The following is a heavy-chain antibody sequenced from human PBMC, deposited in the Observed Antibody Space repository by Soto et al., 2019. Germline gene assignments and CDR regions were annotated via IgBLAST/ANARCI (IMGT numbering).Heavy chain of an antibody. CDR3: ARDRLTMVRGVPLPVPGV. J-gene: IGHJ6*02. D-gene: IGHD3-10*01. CDR2: IYYSGST. V-gene: IGHV4-31*03. Sequence: PSETLSLTCTVSGGSISSGGYYWSWIRQHPGKGLEWIGYIYYSGSTYYNPSLKSRVTISVDTSKNQFSLKLSSVTAADTAVYYCARDRLTMVRGVPLPVPGVWGQGTTVTVS. CDR1: GGSISSGGYY.